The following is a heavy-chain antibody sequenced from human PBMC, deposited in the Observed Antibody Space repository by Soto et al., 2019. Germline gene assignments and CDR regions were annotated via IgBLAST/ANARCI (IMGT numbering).Heavy chain of an antibody. CDR3: AIDGGRHSGGIDD. Sequence: QVQLVQSGAEVKKPGSSVKGSCKASGGTFSSYSINWVRQAPGQGLEWMGEIIPIFGTANSAQKFHGRVTIPADESTSTAYMELSSLRSEDTAVYCCAIDGGRHSGGIDDWCQGTLVTFSS. V-gene: IGHV1-69*19. CDR2: IIPIFGTA. D-gene: IGHD3-16*01. J-gene: IGHJ4*02. CDR1: GGTFSSYS.